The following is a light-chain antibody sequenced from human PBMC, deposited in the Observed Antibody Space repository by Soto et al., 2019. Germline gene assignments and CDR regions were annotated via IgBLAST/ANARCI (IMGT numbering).Light chain of an antibody. V-gene: IGLV4-60*03. CDR2: LEGSGSY. J-gene: IGLJ3*02. CDR3: ETWDRNTRV. CDR1: SGHSSYI. Sequence: QPVLTQSSSASASLGSSVKLTCTLSSGHSSYIIAWHQQQPGKAPRYLMKLEGSGSYNKGSGVPDRFSGSSSGADRYLTIPNLQSDDEADYYCETWDRNTRVFGGGTKLTVL.